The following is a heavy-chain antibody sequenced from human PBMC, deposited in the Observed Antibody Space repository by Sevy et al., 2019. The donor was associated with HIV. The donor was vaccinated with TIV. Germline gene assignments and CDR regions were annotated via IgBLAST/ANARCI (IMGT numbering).Heavy chain of an antibody. V-gene: IGHV1-24*01. CDR3: ATTKDYYESYGSPFDY. J-gene: IGHJ4*02. CDR1: GSTLSRLS. CDR2: FDPEDGET. D-gene: IGHD3-22*01. Sequence: ASVKVSCKVSGSTLSRLSMHWVRQVPGKGIEWMASFDPEDGETIYARKFQGRVTMTEDTSTDTAYMELSSLRSEDTAVYYCATTKDYYESYGSPFDYWGQRTLVTVSS.